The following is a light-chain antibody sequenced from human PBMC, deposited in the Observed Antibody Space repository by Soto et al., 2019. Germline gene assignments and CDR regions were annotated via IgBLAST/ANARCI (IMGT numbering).Light chain of an antibody. V-gene: IGKV3-15*01. CDR3: HQYKEGRRT. CDR2: CAS. J-gene: IGKJ4*01. CDR1: QGVXSY. Sequence: LTQCTAGLSVTPLERATLACRASQGVXSYLLWDKPKPGQAPRLLXSCASTMASGSPARLSGSGSATEFTPTIISLQSDDCEPYYWHQYKEGRRTFDEGTTVDI.